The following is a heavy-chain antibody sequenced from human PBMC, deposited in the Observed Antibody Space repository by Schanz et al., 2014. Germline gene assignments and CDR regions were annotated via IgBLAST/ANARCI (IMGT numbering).Heavy chain of an antibody. CDR3: ARVKYCTITRCYRTETEGIYYMDV. J-gene: IGHJ6*03. D-gene: IGHD2-2*01. CDR1: GFTFTSYA. CDR2: ISGSGGST. V-gene: IGHV3-23*01. Sequence: EVQLLESGGGLVQPGGSLGLSCAASGFTFTSYALSWVRRAQGRGLDWASVISGSGGSTYYADSVKARFTIARDNSKNTLYLQMKSLRAEDTAVYYCARVKYCTITRCYRTETEGIYYMDVWGKGTTVTVAS.